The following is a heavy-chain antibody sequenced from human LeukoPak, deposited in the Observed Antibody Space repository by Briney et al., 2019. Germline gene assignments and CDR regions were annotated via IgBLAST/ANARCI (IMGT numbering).Heavy chain of an antibody. J-gene: IGHJ6*03. Sequence: GGSLRLSCAASGFTFSSYWMHWVRQAPGKGLVWVSRINSDGSSTSYADSVKGRFTISRDNAKNTLYLQMNSLRAEDTAVYYCARVGGAAAGYYYYYYMDVWDKGTTVTVSS. CDR3: ARVGGAAAGYYYYYYMDV. V-gene: IGHV3-74*01. CDR1: GFTFSSYW. CDR2: INSDGSST. D-gene: IGHD6-13*01.